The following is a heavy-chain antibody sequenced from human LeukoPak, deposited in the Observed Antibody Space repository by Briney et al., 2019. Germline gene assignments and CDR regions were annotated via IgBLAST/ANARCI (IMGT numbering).Heavy chain of an antibody. J-gene: IGHJ4*02. Sequence: QAGGSLRLSCAASGFTFSSYSMNWVRQAPGKGLEWVSYISSSSSTIYYADSVKGRFTISRNNAKNSLYLQMNSLRAEDTALYYCAKDILTVPAAKGYFDYWGQGTLVTVSS. CDR1: GFTFSSYS. CDR3: AKDILTVPAAKGYFDY. V-gene: IGHV3-48*01. CDR2: ISSSSSTI. D-gene: IGHD2-2*01.